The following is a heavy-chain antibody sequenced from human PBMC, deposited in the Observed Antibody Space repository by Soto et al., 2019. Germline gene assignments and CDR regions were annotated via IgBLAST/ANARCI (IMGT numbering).Heavy chain of an antibody. V-gene: IGHV3-64*01. CDR1: GFNFSSYA. Sequence: EVQLVESGGGLVQPGGSLRLSCAASGFNFSSYAMLWVRQAPGKGLEYVSALSPDGGSTYYANSVKGRFTISRDNSKSTLYLQMGSLRGEDLAVYYCARGQTWAHFDYWGQGTLVTVSS. CDR3: ARGQTWAHFDY. CDR2: LSPDGGST. D-gene: IGHD1-26*01. J-gene: IGHJ4*02.